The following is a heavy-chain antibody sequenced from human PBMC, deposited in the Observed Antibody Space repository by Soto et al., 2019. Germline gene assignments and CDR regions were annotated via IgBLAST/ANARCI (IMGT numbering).Heavy chain of an antibody. J-gene: IGHJ6*02. D-gene: IGHD2-15*01. CDR2: INSNGGST. Sequence: GGSLRLSCAASGFTFSSYAMHWVRKAPGKGLEYVSAINSNGGSTYYANSVKGRFTISRDNSKNTLYLQMGSLRAEDMAVYYCARGVVVVTATYGMDVWGQGTTVTVSS. V-gene: IGHV3-64*01. CDR1: GFTFSSYA. CDR3: ARGVVVVTATYGMDV.